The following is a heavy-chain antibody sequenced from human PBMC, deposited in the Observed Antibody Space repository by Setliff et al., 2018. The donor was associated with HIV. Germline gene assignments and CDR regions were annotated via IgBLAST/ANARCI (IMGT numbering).Heavy chain of an antibody. CDR1: GVSIVTGGFY. D-gene: IGHD2-15*01. CDR3: ARDLHANYHVVDI. V-gene: IGHV4-31*03. CDR2: VYYTGKT. J-gene: IGHJ3*02. Sequence: KTSETLSLTCSVSGVSIVTGGFYYNWIRHHPGTGLEWIGTVYYTGKTYYNPSLQSRLTMSADTSKNQLYLKINSVTAADTAVYFCARDLHANYHVVDIWGPGTMVTVSS.